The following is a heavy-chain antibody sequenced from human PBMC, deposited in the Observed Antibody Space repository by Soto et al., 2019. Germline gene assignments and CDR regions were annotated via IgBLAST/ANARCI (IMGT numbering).Heavy chain of an antibody. D-gene: IGHD3-3*01. CDR3: ARRREFWSGHYGMDV. V-gene: IGHV5-51*01. Sequence: GESLKISCKGSGYNFTSYWIGWVRQMPGKGLEWMGIIYPGDSDTRYSPSFQGQVTFSADKSISTAYLQWSSLKASDTAMDCCARRREFWSGHYGMDVWGQGTTVTVSS. CDR1: GYNFTSYW. J-gene: IGHJ6*02. CDR2: IYPGDSDT.